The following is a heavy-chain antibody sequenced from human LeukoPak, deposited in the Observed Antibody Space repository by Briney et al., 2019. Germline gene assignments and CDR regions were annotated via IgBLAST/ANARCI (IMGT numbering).Heavy chain of an antibody. CDR1: GGTFSSYA. D-gene: IGHD5-18*01. V-gene: IGHV1-69*05. CDR3: ASEYSYGPGGNYYYYMDV. J-gene: IGHJ6*03. Sequence: SVKVSCKASGGTFSSYAISWVRQAPGQGLEWMGGIIPIFGTANYAQKFQGRVTITTDESTSTAYMELSSLRSEDTVVYYCASEYSYGPGGNYYYYMDVWGKGTTVTVSS. CDR2: IIPIFGTA.